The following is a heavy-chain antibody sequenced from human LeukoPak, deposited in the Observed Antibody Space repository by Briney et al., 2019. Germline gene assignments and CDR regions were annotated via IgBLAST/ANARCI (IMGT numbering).Heavy chain of an antibody. CDR2: ISAYNGNT. Sequence: ASVKVSCKASGYTFTSYGISWVRQAPGQGLEWMGWISAYNGNTNYAQKFQGRVTMTRNTSISTAYMELSSLRSEDTAVYYCARAPPVYCSGGSCYGGYWGQGTLVTVSS. J-gene: IGHJ4*02. CDR1: GYTFTSYG. CDR3: ARAPPVYCSGGSCYGGY. D-gene: IGHD2-15*01. V-gene: IGHV1-18*01.